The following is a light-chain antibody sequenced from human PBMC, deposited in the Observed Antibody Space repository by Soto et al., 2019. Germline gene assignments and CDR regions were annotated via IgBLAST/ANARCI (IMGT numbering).Light chain of an antibody. CDR3: HQRTRWPPT. CDR2: DAS. Sequence: EIVLTQSPATLSLSPGERASLSSRASQTISVYLAWYQQKPGQAPRLLIYDASNRAAGIPARFSGSGSGTDFTLTISSLEPEDFAVYYCHQRTRWPPTFGGGTRVEI. J-gene: IGKJ4*01. V-gene: IGKV3-11*01. CDR1: QTISVY.